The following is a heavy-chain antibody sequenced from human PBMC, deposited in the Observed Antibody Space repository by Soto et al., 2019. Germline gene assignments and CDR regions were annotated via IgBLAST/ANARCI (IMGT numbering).Heavy chain of an antibody. V-gene: IGHV1-69*04. J-gene: IGHJ4*02. CDR2: VNPILSMS. CDR3: ATSYGSGYRAFDF. D-gene: IGHD3-10*01. CDR1: GDTFNFYS. Sequence: QVQLVQSGAEVKRPGSSVKVSCKASGDTFNFYSINWVRQAPGLGLEWMGRVNPILSMSNYAQRFQGRVTVTADKATSTAYMELRGLRSEDTAIYYCATSYGSGYRAFDFWGQGALVTVSS.